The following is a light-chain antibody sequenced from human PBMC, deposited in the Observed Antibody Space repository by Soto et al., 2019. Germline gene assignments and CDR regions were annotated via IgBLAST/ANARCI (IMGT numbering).Light chain of an antibody. Sequence: EIVLTQSPCTLSLSPVERATLSCMASQSVSSSYLAWYQQKPGQAPRLLIYGASSRATGIPDRFSGSGSGTDFTLTISRLEPEDFAVYYCQQSDDSPGTFGQGTKVDIK. CDR2: GAS. CDR3: QQSDDSPGT. J-gene: IGKJ1*01. CDR1: QSVSSSY. V-gene: IGKV3-20*01.